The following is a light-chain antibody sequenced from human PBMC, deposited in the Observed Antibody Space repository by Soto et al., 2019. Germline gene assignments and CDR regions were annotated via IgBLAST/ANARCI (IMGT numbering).Light chain of an antibody. CDR1: QSVNSH. Sequence: EIVMTQSPATLSGSPGERATLSCRASQSVNSHLAWYHQQPGQAPRLLIYGASTRATGIPARFSGSGSGTEFTLTISRLQPEDFAVYFCQQYNSWPRTFGQGTKV. J-gene: IGKJ1*01. CDR3: QQYNSWPRT. V-gene: IGKV3-15*01. CDR2: GAS.